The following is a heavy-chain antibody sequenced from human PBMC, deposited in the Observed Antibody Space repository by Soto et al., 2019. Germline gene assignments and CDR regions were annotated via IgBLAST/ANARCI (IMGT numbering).Heavy chain of an antibody. CDR2: ISSSGDST. Sequence: PGGSLRLSCAASGFTFSSYAMSWVRQAPGKGLEWVSAISSSGDSTYYADSVKGRFTISRDNSKNTLYLQMNSLRAEDTAVYSCANYNWNSNYYYYGVDVWGQGTTVTVSS. CDR1: GFTFSSYA. CDR3: ANYNWNSNYYYYGVDV. V-gene: IGHV3-23*01. D-gene: IGHD1-7*01. J-gene: IGHJ6*02.